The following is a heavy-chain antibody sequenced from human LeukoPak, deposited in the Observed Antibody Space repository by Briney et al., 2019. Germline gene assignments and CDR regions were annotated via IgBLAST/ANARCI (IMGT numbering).Heavy chain of an antibody. D-gene: IGHD3-22*01. Sequence: GGSLRLSCAASGFTLDDYAMHWVRQSPGKGLEWVSVISGNGGNTHYADSVKGRFTISRDITKNSLYLQTNSLITEDTAFYYCAKGDTTMIGTWGQGTLVTVSS. J-gene: IGHJ5*02. CDR1: GFTLDDYA. V-gene: IGHV3-43*02. CDR3: AKGDTTMIGT. CDR2: ISGNGGNT.